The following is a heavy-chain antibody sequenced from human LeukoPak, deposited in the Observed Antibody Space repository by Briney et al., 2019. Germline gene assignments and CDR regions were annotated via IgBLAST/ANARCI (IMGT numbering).Heavy chain of an antibody. Sequence: PGGSLRLSCAASGFTFSTYDMTWVRQAPGKGLEWVSAISASRGSTYYAASVKGRFTISRDNSKNTLYLQMNSLRAEDTAIYYCANPFYGSGPRGYWGQGTLVTVSS. CDR2: ISASRGST. V-gene: IGHV3-23*01. J-gene: IGHJ4*02. CDR3: ANPFYGSGPRGY. CDR1: GFTFSTYD. D-gene: IGHD3-10*01.